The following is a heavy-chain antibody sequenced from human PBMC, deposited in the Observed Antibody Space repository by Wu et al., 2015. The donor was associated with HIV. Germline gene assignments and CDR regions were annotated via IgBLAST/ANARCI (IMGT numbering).Heavy chain of an antibody. V-gene: IGHV1-69*13. CDR3: ARDTGKNYYDSSGLGY. D-gene: IGHD3-22*01. CDR2: ILPIFGTI. J-gene: IGHJ4*02. CDR1: GGTLSTFS. Sequence: QVQLVQSGAEVKKPGSSVKVSCKASGGTLSTFSISWVRQAPGQGLEWMGRILPIFGTIDYAQKFQDRVTFTADGSTNTAYMELNSLKSEDTAVYYCARDTGKNYYDSSGLGYWGQGTLVTVSS.